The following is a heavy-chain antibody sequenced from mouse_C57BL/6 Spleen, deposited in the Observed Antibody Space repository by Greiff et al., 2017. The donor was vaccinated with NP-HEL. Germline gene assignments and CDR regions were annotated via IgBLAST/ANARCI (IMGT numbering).Heavy chain of an antibody. V-gene: IGHV5-4*01. J-gene: IGHJ2*01. CDR2: ISDGGSYT. CDR3: ARGSITTVVAHFDY. D-gene: IGHD1-1*01. Sequence: EVQLVESGGGLVKPGGSLKLSCAASGFTFSSYAMSWVRQTPEKRLEWVATISDGGSYTYYPDNVKGRFTISRDNAKNNLYLQMSHLKSEDTAMYYCARGSITTVVAHFDYWGQGTTLTVSS. CDR1: GFTFSSYA.